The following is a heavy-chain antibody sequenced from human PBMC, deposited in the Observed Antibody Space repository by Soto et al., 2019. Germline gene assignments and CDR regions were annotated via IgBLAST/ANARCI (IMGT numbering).Heavy chain of an antibody. D-gene: IGHD3-16*01. V-gene: IGHV3-23*01. CDR2: LSGSGGST. CDR3: AKGRGPRMITFGGVIGY. Sequence: GGSLRLSCAASGFTFSSYAMSWVRQAPGKGLEWVSALSGSGGSTYYADSVKGRFTISRDNSKNTLYLQMNSLRAEDTAVYYCAKGRGPRMITFGGVIGYWGQGTLVTVSS. J-gene: IGHJ4*02. CDR1: GFTFSSYA.